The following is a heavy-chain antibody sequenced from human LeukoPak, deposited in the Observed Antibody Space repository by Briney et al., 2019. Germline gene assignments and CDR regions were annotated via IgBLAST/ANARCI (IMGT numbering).Heavy chain of an antibody. J-gene: IGHJ4*02. D-gene: IGHD4/OR15-4a*01. CDR3: PSHGSAFAN. V-gene: IGHV5-51*01. CDR2: IYPADSDT. Sequence: GASLQISCKGSGYIFTSYWIGWVRQLPGKGLEWMGIIYPADSDTRYSPSFQGQVTISVDKSISTAYLQWSSLKASDTAMYYCPSHGSAFANGGKGSWVTVP. CDR1: GYIFTSYW.